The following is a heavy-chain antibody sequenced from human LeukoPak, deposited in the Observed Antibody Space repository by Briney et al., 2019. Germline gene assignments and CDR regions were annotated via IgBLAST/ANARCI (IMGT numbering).Heavy chain of an antibody. D-gene: IGHD6-6*01. J-gene: IGHJ4*02. CDR3: ARHPEYLPFDY. Sequence: SETLSLXCAVSGYSNSISYYWGWIRQPPGKGLEWIASIFHSGTTYYNPSLKSRVTISVDTSKNQFSLKLSSVTAADTAVYYCARHPEYLPFDYWGQGTLVTVSS. V-gene: IGHV4-38-2*01. CDR1: GYSNSISYY. CDR2: IFHSGTT.